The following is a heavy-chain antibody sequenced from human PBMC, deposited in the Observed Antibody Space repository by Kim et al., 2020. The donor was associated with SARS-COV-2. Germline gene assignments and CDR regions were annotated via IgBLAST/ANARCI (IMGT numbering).Heavy chain of an antibody. D-gene: IGHD3-10*01. Sequence: ASVKVSCKVSGYTLTELSMHWVRQAPGKGLEWMGGFDPEDGETIYAQKFQGRVTMTEDTSTDTAYMELSSLRSEDTAVYYCATDRENSYYGSGSYYKGWWFDPLGQGTLVTVSS. J-gene: IGHJ5*02. CDR1: GYTLTELS. CDR3: ATDRENSYYGSGSYYKGWWFDP. CDR2: FDPEDGET. V-gene: IGHV1-24*01.